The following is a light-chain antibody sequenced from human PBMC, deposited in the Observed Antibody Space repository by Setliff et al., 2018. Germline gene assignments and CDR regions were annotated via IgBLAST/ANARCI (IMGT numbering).Light chain of an antibody. J-gene: IGLJ1*01. CDR1: SSNIGSHS. CDR3: QSYDSSLSGYV. CDR2: KNS. Sequence: HSVLTQPPSASGTPGQRVTISCSGSSSNIGSHSVSWYQQLPGTAPKLLIYKNSQRSSGVPDRFSGSKSGTSASLAVSGLQSEDEADYYCQSYDSSLSGYVFGTGTKVTVL. V-gene: IGLV1-44*01.